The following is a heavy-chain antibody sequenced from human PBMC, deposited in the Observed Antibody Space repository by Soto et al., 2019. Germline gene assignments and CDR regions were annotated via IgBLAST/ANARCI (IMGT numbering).Heavy chain of an antibody. CDR1: GFTFSGSA. D-gene: IGHD2-21*02. Sequence: GGSLRLSCAASGFTFSGSAMHWVRQASGKGLEWVGRIRSKANSYATAYAASVKGRFTISRDDSKNTAYLQMNSLKTEDTAVYYCTRHDPWGDWTDYWGQGTLVTVPS. CDR2: IRSKANSYAT. J-gene: IGHJ4*02. V-gene: IGHV3-73*01. CDR3: TRHDPWGDWTDY.